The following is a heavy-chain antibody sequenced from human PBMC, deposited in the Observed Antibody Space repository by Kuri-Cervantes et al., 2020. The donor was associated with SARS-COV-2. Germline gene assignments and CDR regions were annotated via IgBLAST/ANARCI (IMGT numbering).Heavy chain of an antibody. CDR2: INPSGGST. D-gene: IGHD4-11*01. CDR1: GYTFTGYY. Sequence: ASVKVSCKASGYTFTGYYMQWVRQAPGQGLEWMGIINPSGGSTSYAQKFQGRVTITADKSTSTAYMELSSLRSEDTAVYYCARKDYSNYDLPLDYWGQGTLVTVSS. CDR3: ARKDYSNYDLPLDY. J-gene: IGHJ4*02. V-gene: IGHV1-46*01.